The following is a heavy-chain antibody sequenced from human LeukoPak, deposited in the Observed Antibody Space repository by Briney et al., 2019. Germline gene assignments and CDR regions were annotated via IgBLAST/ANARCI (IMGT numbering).Heavy chain of an antibody. J-gene: IGHJ5*02. CDR3: ARHAATGATSSLRFDP. D-gene: IGHD6-25*01. V-gene: IGHV4-4*02. CDR1: GGSISTSNW. Sequence: SETLSLTCAVSGGSISTSNWWNWVRQPPGKGLEWIGEIYHSGSTNYNPSLKSRVTISVDTSKNQFSLKLSSVTAADTAVYYCARHAATGATSSLRFDPWGQGTLVTVSS. CDR2: IYHSGST.